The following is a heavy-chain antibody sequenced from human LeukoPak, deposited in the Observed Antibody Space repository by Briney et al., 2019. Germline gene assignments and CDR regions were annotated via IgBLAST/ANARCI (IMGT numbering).Heavy chain of an antibody. CDR2: IYYSVST. D-gene: IGHD4-23*01. CDR3: ARDYGGAFDI. J-gene: IGHJ3*02. V-gene: IGHV4-59*01. CDR1: GGSISSYY. Sequence: SETLSLTCTVTGGSISSYYWSWIRQPPGKGLEWIGYIYYSVSTSYNPSLKSRVTISVDTSKNQFSLNLYSVTAADTAVYYCARDYGGAFDIWGQGTMVTVSS.